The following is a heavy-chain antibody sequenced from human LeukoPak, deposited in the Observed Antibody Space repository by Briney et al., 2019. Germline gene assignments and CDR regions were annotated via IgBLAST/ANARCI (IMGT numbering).Heavy chain of an antibody. CDR1: GFTFSSYG. CDR3: AKEWGNYCSSTSCYNTGLDY. V-gene: IGHV3-30*02. CDR2: IRYDGSNK. Sequence: GGSLRLSCAASGFTFSSYGMHWVRQAPGKGLEWVAFIRYDGSNKYYADSVKGRFTISRDNSKNTLYLQMNSLRAEDTAVYYCAKEWGNYCSSTSCYNTGLDYWGQGTLVTVSS. J-gene: IGHJ4*02. D-gene: IGHD2-2*02.